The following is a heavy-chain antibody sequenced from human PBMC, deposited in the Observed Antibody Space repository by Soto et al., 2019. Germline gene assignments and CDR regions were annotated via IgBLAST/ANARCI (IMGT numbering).Heavy chain of an antibody. Sequence: GGSLRLSCAASGFTFSSYGMHWVRQAPGKGLEWVAVTWYDGSNKYYADSVKGRFTISRDNSKNTLYLQMNSLRAEDTAVYYCARALYEAAGLLYYGMDVWGQGTTVTVSS. CDR1: GFTFSSYG. J-gene: IGHJ6*02. V-gene: IGHV3-33*01. CDR2: TWYDGSNK. CDR3: ARALYEAAGLLYYGMDV. D-gene: IGHD6-13*01.